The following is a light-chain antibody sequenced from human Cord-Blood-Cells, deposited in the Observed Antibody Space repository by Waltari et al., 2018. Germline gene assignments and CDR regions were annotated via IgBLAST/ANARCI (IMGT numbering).Light chain of an antibody. J-gene: IGKJ2*01. Sequence: EIVMTQSPATLSVSPGERATLSCRASQSVSSNLAWYQQKPGQAPRLLIYGASTRATGIPARCSGRGSGTEFTLTSSSLQSEDCAVYYCQQYNNWPPYTFGQGTKLEIK. V-gene: IGKV3-15*01. CDR1: QSVSSN. CDR2: GAS. CDR3: QQYNNWPPYT.